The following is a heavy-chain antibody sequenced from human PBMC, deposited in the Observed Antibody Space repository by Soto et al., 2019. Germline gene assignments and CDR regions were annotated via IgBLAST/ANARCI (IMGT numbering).Heavy chain of an antibody. CDR1: GYTFTSYA. CDR2: ISGSGGST. J-gene: IGHJ6*02. CDR3: AKAGRGCSSTSCDLDYYYGMDV. D-gene: IGHD2-2*01. Sequence: VQLVQSGAEVKKPGASVKVSCKASGYTFTSYAMSWVRQAPGKGLEWVSAISGSGGSTYYADSVKGRFTISRDNSKNTLYLQMNSLRAEDTAVYYCAKAGRGCSSTSCDLDYYYGMDVWGQGTTVTVSS. V-gene: IGHV3-23*04.